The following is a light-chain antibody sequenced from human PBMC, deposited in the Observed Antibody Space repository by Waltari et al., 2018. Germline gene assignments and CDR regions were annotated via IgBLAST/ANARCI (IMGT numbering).Light chain of an antibody. CDR1: SSDVGGYNY. CDR2: EVR. J-gene: IGLJ1*01. Sequence: QSALTQPASVSGSPGQSITISCTGTSSDVGGYNYVSGYQQHPGKAPKLIIYEVRKRPSGVPNRFSGSKSGNTASLTISGLQAEDEADYYCSSYTSSIFYVFGTGTKVTVL. CDR3: SSYTSSIFYV. V-gene: IGLV2-14*01.